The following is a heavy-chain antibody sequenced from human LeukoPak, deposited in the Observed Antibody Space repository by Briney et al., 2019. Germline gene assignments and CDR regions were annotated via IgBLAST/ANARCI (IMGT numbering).Heavy chain of an antibody. J-gene: IGHJ5*02. CDR2: IYYSGST. CDR1: GGSISSYY. V-gene: IGHV4-59*01. Sequence: PSETLSLTCTVSGGSISSYYWSWIRQPPGKGLEWIGYIYYSGSTNYNPSLKSRVTISVDASKNQFSLKLSSVTAADTAVYYCARVDTAMGSFDPWGQGTLVTVSS. CDR3: ARVDTAMGSFDP. D-gene: IGHD5-18*01.